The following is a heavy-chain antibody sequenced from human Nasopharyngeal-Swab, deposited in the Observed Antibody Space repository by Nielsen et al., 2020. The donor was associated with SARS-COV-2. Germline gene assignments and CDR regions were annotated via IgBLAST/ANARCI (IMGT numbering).Heavy chain of an antibody. CDR2: IIPIFGTA. CDR3: AVGATGYYYMDV. CDR1: GGTFSSYA. D-gene: IGHD1-26*01. Sequence: SVKVSCKASGGTFSSYAISWVRQAPGQGLEWMGGIIPIFGTANYAQKFQGRVTITTDESTSTAYMELSSLRSEDTAVYYCAVGATGYYYMDVWGKGTTVTVSS. J-gene: IGHJ6*03. V-gene: IGHV1-69*05.